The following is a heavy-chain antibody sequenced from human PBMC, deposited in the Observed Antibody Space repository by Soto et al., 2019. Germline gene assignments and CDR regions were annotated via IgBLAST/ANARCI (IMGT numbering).Heavy chain of an antibody. V-gene: IGHV1-69*02. Sequence: QVQLVQSGAEVKKPGSSVKVSCKASGGTFSSYTISWVRQAPGQGLEWMGRIIPILGIANYAQKFQGRVTITADKSTSTAYMELSSLRSEDTAVYYCANQGCGESGGSCYPNWFDPWGQGTLVTVSS. D-gene: IGHD2-15*01. CDR1: GGTFSSYT. J-gene: IGHJ5*02. CDR2: IIPILGIA. CDR3: ANQGCGESGGSCYPNWFDP.